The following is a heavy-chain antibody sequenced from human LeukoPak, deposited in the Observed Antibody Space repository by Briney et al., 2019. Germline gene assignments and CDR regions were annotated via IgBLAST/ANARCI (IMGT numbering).Heavy chain of an antibody. CDR3: ARPKGSGWYPISGFDY. J-gene: IGHJ4*02. CDR1: GFTLSNYW. D-gene: IGHD6-19*01. CDR2: INWNGGST. V-gene: IGHV3-20*04. Sequence: GGSLRLSCVASGFTLSNYWMTWVRQAPGKGLEWVSGINWNGGSTGYADSVKGQFTISRDNAKNSLYLQMNRLRDEDTALYYCARPKGSGWYPISGFDYWGQGTLLTVSS.